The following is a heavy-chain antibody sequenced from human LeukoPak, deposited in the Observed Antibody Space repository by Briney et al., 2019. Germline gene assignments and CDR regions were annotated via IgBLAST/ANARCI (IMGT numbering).Heavy chain of an antibody. CDR2: IYYSGST. J-gene: IGHJ4*02. V-gene: IGHV4-61*10. CDR3: VRMIGNYFDY. Sequence: SETLSLTCTVSGGSISSGSYYWSWIRQPAGKGLEWIGYIYYSGSTNYNPSLKSRVTISVDTSKNQFSLKLSSVTAADTAVYYCVRMIGNYFDYWGQGTLVTVSS. D-gene: IGHD3-10*02. CDR1: GGSISSGSYY.